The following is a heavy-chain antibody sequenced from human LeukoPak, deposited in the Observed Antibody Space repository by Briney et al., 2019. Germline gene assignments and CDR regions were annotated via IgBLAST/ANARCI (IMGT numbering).Heavy chain of an antibody. V-gene: IGHV3-64D*09. CDR3: VSDRETQEQI. D-gene: IGHD1-26*01. CDR2: ISYNGGST. J-gene: IGHJ3*02. Sequence: PGGSLRLSCSGSGFTFSRHNMHWVRQAPGKGLEYVSAISYNGGSTYYVDSVKGRFTISRDNSKNTPDLQMSSLRPEDTAVYYCVSDRETQEQIWGPGTLVTVSS. CDR1: GFTFSRHN.